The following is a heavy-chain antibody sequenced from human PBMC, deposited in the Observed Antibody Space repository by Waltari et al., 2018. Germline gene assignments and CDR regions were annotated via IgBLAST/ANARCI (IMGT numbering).Heavy chain of an antibody. D-gene: IGHD1-20*01. J-gene: IGHJ4*02. Sequence: QLQLQESGPRLVKPSETLSLTCAVSGGSISSNYWSWIRQSPGKGLEWIGRIPGGGGSTDYNPSLKSRVTISRRTSKNQFSLNLTSVTAADTAVYYCARGGWYSWTNMRDSLDVWGRGVLVTVSS. CDR2: IPGGGGST. CDR1: GGSISSNY. V-gene: IGHV4-4*07. CDR3: ARGGWYSWTNMRDSLDV.